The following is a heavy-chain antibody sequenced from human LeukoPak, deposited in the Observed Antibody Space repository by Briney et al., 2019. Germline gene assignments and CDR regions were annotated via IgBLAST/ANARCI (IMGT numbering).Heavy chain of an antibody. CDR1: GGSISSYY. Sequence: SSETLSLTCTVSGGSISSYYWSWIRQPPGKGLEWIGYIYYSGSTNYNPSLKSRVTISVDTSKNQFSLKLSSVTAADTAVYYCARAPHYYYDSSGYYDDAFDIWGQGTMVTVSS. V-gene: IGHV4-59*01. D-gene: IGHD3-22*01. CDR2: IYYSGST. CDR3: ARAPHYYYDSSGYYDDAFDI. J-gene: IGHJ3*02.